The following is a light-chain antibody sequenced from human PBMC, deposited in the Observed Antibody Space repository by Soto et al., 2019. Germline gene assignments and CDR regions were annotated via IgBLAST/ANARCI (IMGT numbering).Light chain of an antibody. V-gene: IGLV2-14*01. J-gene: IGLJ3*02. CDR2: EVS. CDR1: SNDVGGYNY. CDR3: CSYTSTNSRV. Sequence: QSALTQPASMSGSPGQSITISCTGTSNDVGGYNYVSWYQQHPGKAPKLMIFEVSNRPSGVSNRFSGSKSGNKASLTISGLQAEDEAYYYCCSYTSTNSRVFGGGTKVTVL.